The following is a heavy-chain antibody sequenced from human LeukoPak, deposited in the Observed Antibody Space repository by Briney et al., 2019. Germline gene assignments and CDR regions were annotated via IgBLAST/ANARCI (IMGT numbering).Heavy chain of an antibody. CDR1: GFTFNSYA. V-gene: IGHV3-23*01. J-gene: IGHJ4*02. CDR2: IIENGGET. D-gene: IGHD6-13*01. CDR3: AKDYEYNSNTWYFH. Sequence: PGGSLRLSCAASGFTFNSYAMSWVRQAPGKGLEWVPGIIENGGETYYADSVRGRFTISRDNSKNTLYLQMNSLRAEDTAVYYCAKDYEYNSNTWYFHWGRGTLVSVSS.